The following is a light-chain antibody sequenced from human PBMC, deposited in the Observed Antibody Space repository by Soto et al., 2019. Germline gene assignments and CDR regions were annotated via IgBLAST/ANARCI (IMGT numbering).Light chain of an antibody. CDR1: NNDVGSYDL. CDR3: ISYTSAGVRYV. J-gene: IGLJ1*01. V-gene: IGLV2-14*01. Sequence: QSALTHPASVSGTPGQSITISGTGSNNDVGSYDLVSWYQHNPGRAPKLIVSEVSHRPSGVSNRFSGSNSGNPASLAISGVRSEAEADDYCISYTSAGVRYVCGPGTKVTVL. CDR2: EVS.